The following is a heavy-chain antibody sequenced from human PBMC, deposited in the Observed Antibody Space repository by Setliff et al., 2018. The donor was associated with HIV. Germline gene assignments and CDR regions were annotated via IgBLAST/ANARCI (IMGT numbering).Heavy chain of an antibody. V-gene: IGHV1-2*06. CDR2: INPNSGGT. D-gene: IGHD3-22*01. CDR3: ARGMDYYDTSGYYQYYFDY. Sequence: GASVKVSCKASGYIFTDYYMHWVRQAPGQELGWMGRINPNSGGTNYAQKFQGRVTMTRDTSISTAYTELSSLRSEDTATYYCARGMDYYDTSGYYQYYFDYWGQGTLVTVSS. CDR1: GYIFTDYY. J-gene: IGHJ4*02.